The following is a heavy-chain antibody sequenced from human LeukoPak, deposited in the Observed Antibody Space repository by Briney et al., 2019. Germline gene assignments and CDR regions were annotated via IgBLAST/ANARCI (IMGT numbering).Heavy chain of an antibody. CDR3: AKDRTVVRGVTDY. CDR2: ISGSGGST. CDR1: GFTFSSYA. Sequence: PGGSLGLSCAASGFTFSSYAMSWVRQAPGKGLEWVSAISGSGGSTYYADSVKGRFTISRDNSKNTLYLQMNSLRAEDTAVYYCAKDRTVVRGVTDYWGQGTLATVSS. J-gene: IGHJ4*02. V-gene: IGHV3-23*01. D-gene: IGHD3-10*01.